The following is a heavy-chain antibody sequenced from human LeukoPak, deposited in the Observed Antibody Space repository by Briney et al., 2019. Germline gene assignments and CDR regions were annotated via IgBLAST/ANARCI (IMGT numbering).Heavy chain of an antibody. CDR1: GFTFDDYG. Sequence: GGSLRLSCAASGFTFDDYGMNWVRQAPGKGLEWVSSISSSSSYIYYADSVKGRFTISRDNSKNTLYLQMNSLRAEDTALYYCAKPAKTDYADYWGQGTLVTVSS. J-gene: IGHJ4*02. D-gene: IGHD1-14*01. CDR3: AKPAKTDYADY. CDR2: ISSSSSYI. V-gene: IGHV3-21*04.